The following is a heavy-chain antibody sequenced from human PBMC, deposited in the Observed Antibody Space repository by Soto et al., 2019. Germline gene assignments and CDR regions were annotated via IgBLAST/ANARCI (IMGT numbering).Heavy chain of an antibody. D-gene: IGHD3-10*01. CDR3: ARARAGGSGSYHGPFDP. Sequence: SVKVSCKASGGTFSSYTISWVRQAPGQGLEWMGRIIPILGIANYAQKFQGRVTITADKSTSTAYMELSSLRSEDTAVYYCARARAGGSGSYHGPFDPWGQGTLVTVSS. CDR1: GGTFSSYT. J-gene: IGHJ5*02. CDR2: IIPILGIA. V-gene: IGHV1-69*02.